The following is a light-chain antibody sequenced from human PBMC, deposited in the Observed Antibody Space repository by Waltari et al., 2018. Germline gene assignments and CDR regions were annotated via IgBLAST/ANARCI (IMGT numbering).Light chain of an antibody. J-gene: IGKJ1*01. CDR1: QSVLYSSNNKNY. Sequence: DIVMTQSPDSLAVSLGERAPINCKSSQSVLYSSNNKNYLAWYQQKPGQPPKLLIYWASTRESGVPARFSGSGSGTDFTLTISSLQAEDVAVYYCQQYYSTPPTFGQGTKVEIK. V-gene: IGKV4-1*01. CDR2: WAS. CDR3: QQYYSTPPT.